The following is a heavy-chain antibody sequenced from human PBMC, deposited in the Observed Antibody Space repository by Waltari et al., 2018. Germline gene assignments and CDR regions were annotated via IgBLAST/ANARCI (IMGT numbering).Heavy chain of an antibody. Sequence: QVQLVQSGAEVQKPGSSVKVSCMDSGGPFSSDAISWLRQAPGQGLEWMGGIIPILGIANYAQKCQGRVTITADESTSTAYMELSSLRSEDTAVYYCARAAPRDGYNYRRWDYWGQGTLVTVSS. CDR2: IIPILGIA. D-gene: IGHD5-12*01. CDR1: GGPFSSDA. V-gene: IGHV1-69*04. J-gene: IGHJ4*02. CDR3: ARAAPRDGYNYRRWDY.